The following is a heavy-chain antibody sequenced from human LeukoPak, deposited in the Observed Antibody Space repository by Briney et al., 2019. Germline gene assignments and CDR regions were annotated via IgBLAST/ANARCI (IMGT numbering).Heavy chain of an antibody. CDR1: GFTFSRYW. V-gene: IGHV3-7*01. J-gene: IGHJ4*02. CDR3: ARDSADNLD. CDR2: VKEDGSEK. D-gene: IGHD3-9*01. Sequence: PGGSLRLSCAASGFTFSRYWMSWVRQAPGKGLEWVANVKEDGSEKNYVDSVKGRFTISGDNAKNSLYLQMNSLRAEDTAVYYCARDSADNLDWGQGTLVTVSS.